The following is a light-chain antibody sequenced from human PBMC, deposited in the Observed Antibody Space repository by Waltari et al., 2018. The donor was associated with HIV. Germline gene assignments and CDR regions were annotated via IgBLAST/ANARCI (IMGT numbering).Light chain of an antibody. Sequence: SYKLTQTPSVSVSPGQTARINCSRGALPKKFSSWYRQKPGQAPVLLTYKDIERPSGIPERIAGSRSWTGVTLTSSGVQAEDEADYYCQSTDHDGTWVFGGGTKLTVL. CDR2: KDI. CDR1: ALPKKF. V-gene: IGLV3-25*03. J-gene: IGLJ3*02. CDR3: QSTDHDGTWV.